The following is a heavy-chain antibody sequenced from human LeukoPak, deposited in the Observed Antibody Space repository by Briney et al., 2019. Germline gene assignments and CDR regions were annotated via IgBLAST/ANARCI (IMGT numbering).Heavy chain of an antibody. J-gene: IGHJ4*02. CDR2: SNSDGKIT. CDR3: ARDHHDFWSGYPNY. Sequence: TGGSLRLSCAASGFTLGRYWMHWFRHAPGTGLVWVARSNSDGKITDYAGSVRGRFTTSRDNTKNTVYLQMSSLRAEDTGVYYCARDHHDFWSGYPNYWGQGTLVIVSS. CDR1: GFTLGRYW. D-gene: IGHD3-3*01. V-gene: IGHV3-74*01.